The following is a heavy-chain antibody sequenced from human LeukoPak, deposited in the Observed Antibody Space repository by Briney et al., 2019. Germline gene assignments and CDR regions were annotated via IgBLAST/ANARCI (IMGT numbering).Heavy chain of an antibody. CDR3: ARDAHRRNIVVVVAAPGY. CDR1: GYTFTGHY. D-gene: IGHD2-15*01. J-gene: IGHJ4*02. Sequence: ASVKVSCKASGYTFTGHYMHWVRQAPGQGLEWMGIINPSGGSTSYAQKFQGRVTMTRDTSTSTVYMELSSLRSEDTAVYYCARDAHRRNIVVVVAAPGYWGQGTLVTVSS. V-gene: IGHV1-46*01. CDR2: INPSGGST.